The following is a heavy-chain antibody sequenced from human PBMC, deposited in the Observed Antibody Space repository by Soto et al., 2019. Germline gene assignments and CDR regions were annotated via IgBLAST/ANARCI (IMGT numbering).Heavy chain of an antibody. V-gene: IGHV4-31*03. CDR3: ARSVTP. J-gene: IGHJ5*02. D-gene: IGHD3-10*01. CDR2: IYYSGST. Sequence: SETLSLTCTVFGDSMDNNRWWSWIRQHPGKGLEWIGYIYYSGSTYYNPSLKSRVTISVDTSKNQFSLKLSSVTAADTAVYYCARSVTPWGQGTLVTVSS. CDR1: GDSMDNNRW.